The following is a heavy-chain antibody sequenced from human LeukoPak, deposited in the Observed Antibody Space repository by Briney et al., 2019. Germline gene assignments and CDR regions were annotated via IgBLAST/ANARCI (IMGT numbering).Heavy chain of an antibody. D-gene: IGHD6-13*01. J-gene: IGHJ5*02. V-gene: IGHV4-38-2*02. CDR3: AREGRQQLVLVDP. CDR1: GYTISSGYY. Sequence: KPSETLSLTCAVSGYTISSGYYWGWIRQPPGEVLEWIGSIYNSGSTYYNPSLKSRVTISVDTSKNQFSLKLSSVTAADTAVYYCAREGRQQLVLVDPWGQGTLVTVSS. CDR2: IYNSGST.